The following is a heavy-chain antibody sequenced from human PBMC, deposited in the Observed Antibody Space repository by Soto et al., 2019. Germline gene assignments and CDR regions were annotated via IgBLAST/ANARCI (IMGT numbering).Heavy chain of an antibody. D-gene: IGHD1-1*01. CDR1: GFSFSTYG. J-gene: IGHJ5*02. CDR2: VSGGSGVT. V-gene: IGHV3-23*04. CDR3: TRWNGYGDL. Sequence: DVQLVESGGGLVQPGGSLRLSCVVSGFSFSTYGVTWVRQAPGKGLEWVCGVSGGSGVTHYTDSVKGRFTISGDDSKNTVYLQMHSLRGEDTAVYYCTRWNGYGDLWGQGTLVTVSS.